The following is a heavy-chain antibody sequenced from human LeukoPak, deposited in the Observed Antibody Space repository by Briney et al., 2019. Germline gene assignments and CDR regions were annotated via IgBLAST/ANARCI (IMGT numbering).Heavy chain of an antibody. CDR2: IIPIFGTA. Sequence: AASVKVSCKASGGTLSSYAISWVRQAPGQGLERMRGIIPIFGTANYAQKFQGRVTITTDESTSTAYMELSSLRSEDTAVYYCAKGVFDSTSYYMDVWGKGTTVTVSS. CDR1: GGTLSSYA. J-gene: IGHJ6*03. V-gene: IGHV1-69*05. CDR3: AKGVFDSTSYYMDV. D-gene: IGHD3-9*01.